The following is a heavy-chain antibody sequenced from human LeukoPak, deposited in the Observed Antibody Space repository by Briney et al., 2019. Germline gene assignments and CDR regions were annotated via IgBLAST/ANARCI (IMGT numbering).Heavy chain of an antibody. V-gene: IGHV3-74*01. CDR2: INSDGSDT. CDR1: EFTFSDYW. Sequence: PGGSLRLSCAASEFTFSDYWMHWVRQAPGKGLVWVSRINSDGSDTNYADSVKGRFTISRDNAKNTLYLQMNSLRAGDTAVYYCTRGGFYVGAQDYWGQGTLVAVSS. D-gene: IGHD1-26*01. J-gene: IGHJ4*02. CDR3: TRGGFYVGAQDY.